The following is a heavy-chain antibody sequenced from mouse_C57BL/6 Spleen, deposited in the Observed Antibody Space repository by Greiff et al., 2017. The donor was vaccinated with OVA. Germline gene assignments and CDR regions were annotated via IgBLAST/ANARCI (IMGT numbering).Heavy chain of an antibody. CDR2: ISDGGSYT. J-gene: IGHJ3*01. D-gene: IGHD2-4*01. CDR1: GFTFSSYA. V-gene: IGHV5-4*03. Sequence: EVKLVESGGGLVKPGGSLKLSCAASGFTFSSYAMSWVRQTPEKRLEWVATISDGGSYTYYPDNVKGRFTISRDNAKNNLYLQMSHLKSEDTAMYYCARRDDYEETWFAYWGQGTLVTVSA. CDR3: ARRDDYEETWFAY.